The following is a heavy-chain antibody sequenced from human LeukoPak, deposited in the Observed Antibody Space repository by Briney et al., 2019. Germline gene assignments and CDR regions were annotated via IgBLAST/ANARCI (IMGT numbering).Heavy chain of an antibody. CDR1: GFTLSTYS. CDR2: ISASDSTK. J-gene: IGHJ4*02. Sequence: PGGSLRLSCAASGFTLSTYSMTWVRQAPGRGREGVSCISASDSTKYYADSVKDRFTISRDNAKNSLYLQMNSLRAEDTAVYYCARLNYGDYGFFDYWGQGTLVTVSS. D-gene: IGHD4-17*01. V-gene: IGHV3-48*01. CDR3: ARLNYGDYGFFDY.